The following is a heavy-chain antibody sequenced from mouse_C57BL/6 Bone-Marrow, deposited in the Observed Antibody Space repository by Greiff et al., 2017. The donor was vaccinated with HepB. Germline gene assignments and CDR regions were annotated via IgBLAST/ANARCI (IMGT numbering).Heavy chain of an antibody. V-gene: IGHV14-2*01. J-gene: IGHJ2*01. CDR1: GFNIKDYY. D-gene: IGHD1-1*01. Sequence: EVKLQQSGAELVKPGASVKLSCTASGFNIKDYYMHWVKQRTEQGLEWIGRIDPKDGDTKYAPKFKGKATITADTSSNTAYLQLSILTSEDTAGYYYAPITAVVTFDYWGQGTTLTVSS. CDR3: APITAVVTFDY. CDR2: IDPKDGDT.